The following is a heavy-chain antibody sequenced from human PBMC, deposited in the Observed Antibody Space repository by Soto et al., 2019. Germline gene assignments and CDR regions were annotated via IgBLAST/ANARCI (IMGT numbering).Heavy chain of an antibody. D-gene: IGHD6-13*01. V-gene: IGHV1-69*13. CDR1: GGTFSSYA. CDR2: IIPIFGTA. Sequence: SVKVSCKASGGTFSSYAISWVRQAPGQGLEWMGGIIPIFGTANYAQKFQGRVTITADESTSTAYMELSSLRSEDTAVYYCATRIAAAGRPYYYYYYGMDVWGQGTTVTVSS. J-gene: IGHJ6*02. CDR3: ATRIAAAGRPYYYYYYGMDV.